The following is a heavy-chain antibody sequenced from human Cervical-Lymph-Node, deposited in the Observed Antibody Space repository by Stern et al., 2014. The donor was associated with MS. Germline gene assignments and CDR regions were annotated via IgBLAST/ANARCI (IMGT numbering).Heavy chain of an antibody. CDR2: IYPGDSDT. J-gene: IGHJ6*02. CDR3: ARPPPRRSSSDPNFGLDV. CDR1: GYTFSKNW. V-gene: IGHV5-51*03. D-gene: IGHD6-6*01. Sequence: QLVQSGAEVKKPRDSLKISCKGSGYTFSKNWIAWVRQMPGKGLEWMGIIYPGDSDTRYSPSFQGQVTMSADKSINTAYLQWNSLKASDTAIYYCARPPPRRSSSDPNFGLDVWGQGTTVTVSS.